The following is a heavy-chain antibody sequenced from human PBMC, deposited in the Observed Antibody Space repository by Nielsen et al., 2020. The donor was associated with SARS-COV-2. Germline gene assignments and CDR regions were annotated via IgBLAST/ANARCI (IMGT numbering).Heavy chain of an antibody. J-gene: IGHJ4*02. D-gene: IGHD6-19*01. CDR3: AGITPSSGWDY. Sequence: ASVKVSCKTSGYTFTSFAIHWVSQAPGQSLEWMGWINAGNGNTKYSQKFQGRVTMTRDTSANTAYMELSSLSSEDTAVYYCAGITPSSGWDYWGQGTLVTVSS. CDR1: GYTFTSFA. CDR2: INAGNGNT. V-gene: IGHV1-3*01.